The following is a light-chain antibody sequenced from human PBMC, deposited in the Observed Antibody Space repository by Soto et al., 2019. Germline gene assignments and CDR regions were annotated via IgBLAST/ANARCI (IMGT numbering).Light chain of an antibody. CDR3: HQYDNLPPT. Sequence: DIQMTQSPSSLSASVGDRVTITCRASQDINNYLDWYQVKPGKAPKLLIYDATNLETGVPSRFSGSGSRTDFSFTISSLQPEDVAIYYCHQYDNLPPTFRQGTRLDIK. V-gene: IGKV1-33*01. CDR1: QDINNY. J-gene: IGKJ5*01. CDR2: DAT.